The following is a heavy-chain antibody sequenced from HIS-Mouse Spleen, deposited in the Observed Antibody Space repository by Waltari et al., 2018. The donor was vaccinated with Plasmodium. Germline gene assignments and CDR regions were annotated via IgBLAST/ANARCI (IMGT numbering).Heavy chain of an antibody. D-gene: IGHD6-13*01. CDR3: ARSIAATVTFYFDY. J-gene: IGHJ4*02. Sequence: QVQLQESGPGLVKPSQTLSLTCPVSGGSIRSGGYYWSWIRQHPGKGLEWIGYIYYSGSTYYNPSLKSRVTISVDTSKNQFSLKLSSVTAADTAVYYCARSIAATVTFYFDYWGQGTLVTVSS. CDR1: GGSIRSGGYY. CDR2: IYYSGST. V-gene: IGHV4-31*03.